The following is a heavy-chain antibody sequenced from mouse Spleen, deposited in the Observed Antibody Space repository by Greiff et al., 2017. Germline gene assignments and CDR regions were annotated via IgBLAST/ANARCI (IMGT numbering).Heavy chain of an antibody. Sequence: VQLKESGAELVKPGASVKISCKASGYAFSSYWMNWVKQRPGKGLEWIGQIYPGDGDTNYNGKFKGKATLTADKSSSTAYMQLSSLTSEDSAVYFCARGGDDYTLMMDYWGQGTSVTVSS. CDR2: IYPGDGDT. D-gene: IGHD2-4*01. CDR1: GYAFSSYW. J-gene: IGHJ4*01. V-gene: IGHV1-80*01. CDR3: ARGGDDYTLMMDY.